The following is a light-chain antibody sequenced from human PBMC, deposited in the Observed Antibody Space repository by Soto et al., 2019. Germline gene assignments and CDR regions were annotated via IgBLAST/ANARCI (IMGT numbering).Light chain of an antibody. Sequence: DIQMTQSPSSVSASVGDRVTITCRASHGIGSWSAWYQQKPGKAPKLLISGASSLQSGVPSRFSGSGSGTDFTLTISSLQPEDFATYYCQQANGSPFTFGPGTKVDIK. V-gene: IGKV1D-12*01. CDR2: GAS. CDR1: HGIGSW. CDR3: QQANGSPFT. J-gene: IGKJ3*01.